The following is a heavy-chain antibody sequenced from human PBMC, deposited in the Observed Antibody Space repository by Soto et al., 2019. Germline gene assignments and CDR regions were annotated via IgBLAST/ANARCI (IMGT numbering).Heavy chain of an antibody. CDR1: GGSISSSNW. CDR3: ARVGSSSWYFSPVPKHYYYYGMDV. D-gene: IGHD6-13*01. CDR2: IYHSGST. V-gene: IGHV4-4*02. J-gene: IGHJ6*02. Sequence: SETLSLTCAVSGGSISSSNWWSWVRQPPGRGLEWIGEIYHSGSTNYNPSLKSRVTISVDKSKNQFSLKLSSVAAADTAVYYCARVGSSSWYFSPVPKHYYYYGMDVWGQGTTVTVSS.